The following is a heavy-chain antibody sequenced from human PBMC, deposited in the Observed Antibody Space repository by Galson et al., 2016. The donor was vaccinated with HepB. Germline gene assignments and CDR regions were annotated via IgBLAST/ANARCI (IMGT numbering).Heavy chain of an antibody. CDR1: GFTFNYD. V-gene: IGHV3-21*01. CDR3: ARDQSAAARNGVMDV. Sequence: SLRLSCAGSGFTFNYDMNWVRQAPGRGLEWVSYINHISSHIYYAAAVRGRFTVSRDNAKNSLFMEMNSLTAEDTALYFCARDQSAAARNGVMDVWGAGTMVTVSS. CDR2: INHISSHI. J-gene: IGHJ6*04. D-gene: IGHD6-13*01.